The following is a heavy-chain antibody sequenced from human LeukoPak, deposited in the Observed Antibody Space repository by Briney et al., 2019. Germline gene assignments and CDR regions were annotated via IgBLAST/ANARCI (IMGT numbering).Heavy chain of an antibody. CDR3: ARDSYPAQLYYDSSGYQYNWFDP. CDR2: IYYSGST. CDR1: GGSISSYY. V-gene: IGHV4-59*01. J-gene: IGHJ5*02. D-gene: IGHD3-22*01. Sequence: PSETLSLTCTVSGGSISSYYWSWIRQPPGKGLEWIGYIYYSGSTNYNPSLKSRVTVSVDTSKNQFSLKLSSVTAADTAVYYCARDSYPAQLYYDSSGYQYNWFDPWGQGTLVTVSS.